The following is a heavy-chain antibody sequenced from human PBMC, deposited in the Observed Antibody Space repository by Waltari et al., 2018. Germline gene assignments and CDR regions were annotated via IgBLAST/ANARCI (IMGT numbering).Heavy chain of an antibody. V-gene: IGHV1-18*04. Sequence: VQLVQSGAEVKKPGASVKVSCKASGYTFTSYGISWVRQAPGKGLGWMGWVGSYKGNTNDAEKLQGRVTMTTDTSTSTAYMELRSLRSDDTAVYYCARTFGGNGQFDYWGQGTLVTVSS. D-gene: IGHD2-15*01. CDR3: ARTFGGNGQFDY. CDR2: VGSYKGNT. CDR1: GYTFTSYG. J-gene: IGHJ4*02.